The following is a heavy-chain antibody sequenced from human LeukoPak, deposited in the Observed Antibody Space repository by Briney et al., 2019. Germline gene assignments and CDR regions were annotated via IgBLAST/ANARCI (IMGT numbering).Heavy chain of an antibody. CDR2: VYPEDGET. Sequence: GASVKVSCKVSGYTFTDYYMHWVPQAPGKGLEWMGLVYPEDGETIYAEKFQGRVTITADTSTDTAYMELSSLRSEDTAVYYCAAYQHTPCSGGSCYPDPIDYWGQGTLVTVSS. CDR1: GYTFTDYY. CDR3: AAYQHTPCSGGSCYPDPIDY. J-gene: IGHJ4*02. D-gene: IGHD2-15*01. V-gene: IGHV1-69-2*01.